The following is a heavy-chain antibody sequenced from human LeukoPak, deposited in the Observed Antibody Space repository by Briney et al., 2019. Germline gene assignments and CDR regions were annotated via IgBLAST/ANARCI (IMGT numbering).Heavy chain of an antibody. Sequence: SETLSLTCSVSGGSISSANYYWSWLRQHPGKGLEWIGSIYYSGSTYYNPSLKSRVTISVDTSKNQFSLKVSSVTAADTAVYYCARRDFYYYGMDVWGQGTTVTVSS. CDR3: ARRDFYYYGMDV. CDR1: GGSISSANYY. V-gene: IGHV4-39*01. CDR2: IYYSGST. J-gene: IGHJ6*02.